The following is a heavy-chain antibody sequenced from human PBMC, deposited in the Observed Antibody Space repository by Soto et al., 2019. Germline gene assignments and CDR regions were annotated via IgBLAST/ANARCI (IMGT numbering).Heavy chain of an antibody. V-gene: IGHV3-15*07. CDR2: IKSKTDGGTT. D-gene: IGHD3-10*01. CDR1: GFTFSNAW. Sequence: EVQLVESGGGLVKPGGSLRLSCAASGFTFSNAWMNWVRQAPGKGLEWVGRIKSKTDGGTTDYAAPVKGRFTISIDDSKNTLYLQMNSLKTEDTAVYYCTTDCPSLLWFGESPSGYWGQGTLVTVSS. CDR3: TTDCPSLLWFGESPSGY. J-gene: IGHJ4*02.